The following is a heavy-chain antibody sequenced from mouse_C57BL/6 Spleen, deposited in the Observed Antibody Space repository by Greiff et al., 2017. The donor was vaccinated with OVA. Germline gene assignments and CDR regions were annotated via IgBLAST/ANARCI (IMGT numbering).Heavy chain of an antibody. Sequence: VQLQQPGAELVRPGTSVKLSCKASGYTFTSYWMHWVKQRPGQGLEWIGVIDPSDSYTNYNQKFKGKATLTVDTSSSTAYMQLSSLTSDDSAVYYCASYDYSLDYWGQGATLTVSS. CDR1: GYTFTSYW. V-gene: IGHV1-59*01. CDR2: IDPSDSYT. D-gene: IGHD2-4*01. J-gene: IGHJ2*01. CDR3: ASYDYSLDY.